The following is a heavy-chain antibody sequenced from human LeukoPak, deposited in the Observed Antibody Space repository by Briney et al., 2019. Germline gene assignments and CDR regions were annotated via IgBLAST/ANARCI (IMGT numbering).Heavy chain of an antibody. CDR2: IKEEGSEK. V-gene: IGHV3-7*05. Sequence: GGALRLSCAASGFTFSSHWMNWGRQAPGKGLEWVANIKEEGSEKYYVDSVKGRSTISRDNAKNSLCLQMNSLRAEDTAIYYCVRSGGYWGQGTLVTVSS. CDR3: VRSGGY. J-gene: IGHJ4*02. CDR1: GFTFSSHW. D-gene: IGHD1-26*01.